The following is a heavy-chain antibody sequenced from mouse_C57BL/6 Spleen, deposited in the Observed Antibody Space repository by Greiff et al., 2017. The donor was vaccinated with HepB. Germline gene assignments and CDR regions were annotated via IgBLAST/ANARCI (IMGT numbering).Heavy chain of an antibody. Sequence: VQLQQSGPELVKPGASVKISCKASGYAFSSSWINWVKQRPGKGLEWIGRIYPGDGDTNYNGKFKGKATLTADKSSSTAYMQLSSLTSEDSAVYFCARRGDEGYYRGLYWDFDVWGTGTTVTVSS. CDR2: IYPGDGDT. V-gene: IGHV1-82*01. J-gene: IGHJ1*03. CDR1: GYAFSSSW. CDR3: ARRGDEGYYRGLYWDFDV. D-gene: IGHD2-3*01.